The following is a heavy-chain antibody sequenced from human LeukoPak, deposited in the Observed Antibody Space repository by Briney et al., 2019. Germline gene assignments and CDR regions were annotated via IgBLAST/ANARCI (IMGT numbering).Heavy chain of an antibody. J-gene: IGHJ1*01. D-gene: IGHD6-13*01. CDR3: AKDKSSSSWYMSFQH. V-gene: IGHV3-23*01. CDR2: ISGSGGST. CDR1: GFTFSSYA. Sequence: PGGSLRLSCAASGFTFSSYAMCWVRQAPGGGLEWVSAISGSGGSTYYADSVKGRFTISRDNSKNTLYLQMNSLRAEDTAVYYCAKDKSSSSWYMSFQHWGQGTLVTVSS.